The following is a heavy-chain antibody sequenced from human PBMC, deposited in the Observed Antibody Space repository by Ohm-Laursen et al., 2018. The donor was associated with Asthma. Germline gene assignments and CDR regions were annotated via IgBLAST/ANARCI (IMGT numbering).Heavy chain of an antibody. V-gene: IGHV3-21*04. CDR1: GYTFSRYS. Sequence: SLRLSCSASGYTFSRYSIHWVRQIPGKGLEWVASISTASSFIYYADSVRGRFTISRDNSKNTLYLQMNSLRAEDTAVYYCAKSKNPGVGAFDIWGQGTMVTVSS. J-gene: IGHJ3*02. CDR2: ISTASSFI. D-gene: IGHD3-10*01. CDR3: AKSKNPGVGAFDI.